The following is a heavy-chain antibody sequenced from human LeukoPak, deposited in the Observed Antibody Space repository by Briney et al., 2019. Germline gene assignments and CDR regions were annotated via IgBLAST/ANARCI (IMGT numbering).Heavy chain of an antibody. D-gene: IGHD3-10*02. V-gene: IGHV3-48*03. CDR1: GFTFSSYE. Sequence: GGSLRLSCAASGFTFSSYEMNWVRQAPGKGLEWVSYISSSGSNIYYADSVKGRFTISRDNAKNSLYLQMNSLRAEDTAVYYCAEIGISMIGGVWGKGTTVTISS. CDR2: ISSSGSNI. J-gene: IGHJ6*04. CDR3: AEIGISMIGGV.